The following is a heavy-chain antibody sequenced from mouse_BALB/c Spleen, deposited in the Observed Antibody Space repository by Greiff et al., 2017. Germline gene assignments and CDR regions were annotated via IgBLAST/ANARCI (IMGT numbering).Heavy chain of an antibody. CDR2: INSNGGST. CDR3: ARQPDSSGYDYAMDY. V-gene: IGHV5-6-2*01. J-gene: IGHJ4*01. Sequence: EVQGVESGGGLVKLGGSLKLSCAASGFTFSSYYMSWVRQTPEKRLELVAAINSNGGSTYYPDTVKGRFTISRDNAKNTLYLQMSSLKSEDTALYYCARQPDSSGYDYAMDYWGQGTSVTVSS. D-gene: IGHD3-2*01. CDR1: GFTFSSYY.